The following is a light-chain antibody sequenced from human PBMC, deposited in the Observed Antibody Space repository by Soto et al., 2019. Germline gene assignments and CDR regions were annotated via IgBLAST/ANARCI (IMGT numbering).Light chain of an antibody. J-gene: IGKJ1*01. V-gene: IGKV1-17*01. CDR2: AAS. CDR1: QGIGND. CDR3: LQHHSYPWT. Sequence: DIQMTQSPSSLSASVGDRVTITCRASQGIGNDLGWHQQRPGKAPKCLISAASSLQSGVPSRFSGSGSGSEFTLTINSLQPEDFATYFCLQHHSYPWTFGQGTTVEIK.